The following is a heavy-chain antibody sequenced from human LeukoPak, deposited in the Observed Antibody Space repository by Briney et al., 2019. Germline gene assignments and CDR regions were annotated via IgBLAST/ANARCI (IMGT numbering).Heavy chain of an antibody. Sequence: GGSLRLSCAASGFTASNNYMSWVRQAPGKGLEWVSVIYSGGSTYYADSVKGRFTISRDNSKNTLYLQMNSLRAEDTAVYYCARDSRGYNYLYFDYWGQGTLVTVSS. CDR3: ARDSRGYNYLYFDY. CDR2: IYSGGST. V-gene: IGHV3-53*01. CDR1: GFTASNNY. J-gene: IGHJ4*02. D-gene: IGHD5-18*01.